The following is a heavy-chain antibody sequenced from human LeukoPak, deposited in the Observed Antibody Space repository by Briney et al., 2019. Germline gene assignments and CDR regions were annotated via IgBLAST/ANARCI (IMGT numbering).Heavy chain of an antibody. J-gene: IGHJ4*02. CDR1: AYNFTGHY. D-gene: IGHD6-19*01. Sequence: GASVKVSCKASAYNFTGHYIHWVRQAPGQGLEWMGWINPRNGVTKYVQKFQGRVTMTRDTSSNSAYMDLTRLKSDDTAVYYCARARVPIAVAGLYYFDHWGQGALVTVSS. V-gene: IGHV1-2*02. CDR2: INPRNGVT. CDR3: ARARVPIAVAGLYYFDH.